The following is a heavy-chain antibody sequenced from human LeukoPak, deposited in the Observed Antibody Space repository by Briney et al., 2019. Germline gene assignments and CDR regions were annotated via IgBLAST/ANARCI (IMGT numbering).Heavy chain of an antibody. J-gene: IGHJ4*02. CDR3: ARDLSAAAADIKSPYYFDY. V-gene: IGHV1-69*04. CDR2: IFPILGIA. D-gene: IGHD6-13*01. CDR1: GYTFTSYG. Sequence: ASVKVSCKASGYTFTSYGISWVRQAPGQGLEWMGRIFPILGIANYAQKFQGRVTITADKSTSTAYMELSSLRSEDTAVYYCARDLSAAAADIKSPYYFDYWGRGTLVTVSS.